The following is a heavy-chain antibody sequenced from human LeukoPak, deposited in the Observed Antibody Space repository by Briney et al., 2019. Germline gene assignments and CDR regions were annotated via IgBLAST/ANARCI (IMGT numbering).Heavy chain of an antibody. CDR1: GFTFSSYA. J-gene: IGHJ4*02. CDR2: ISGSGGST. V-gene: IGHV3-23*01. Sequence: PGGSLRLSCAASGFTFSSYAMSWVRQAPGKGLEWVSAISGSGGSTYSADSVKGRFTISRDNSKNTLYLQMNSLRAEDTAVYYCAKTRRYCSSTSCPGPFDYWGQGTLVTVSS. CDR3: AKTRRYCSSTSCPGPFDY. D-gene: IGHD2-2*01.